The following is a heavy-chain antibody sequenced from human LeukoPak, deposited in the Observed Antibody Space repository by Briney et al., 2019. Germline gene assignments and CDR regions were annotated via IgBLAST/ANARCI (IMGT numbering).Heavy chain of an antibody. CDR3: AREGDYGDYSKSFYYMDV. Sequence: PSETLSLTCTVSGGYIGSYYWSWIRQPAGKGLEWIGRIYTSENTDYNPSLKSPVTMSVDMSTSQFSLRLTSVTAADTAVYYCAREGDYGDYSKSFYYMDVWGKGTTVTVSS. V-gene: IGHV4-4*07. CDR2: IYTSENT. CDR1: GGYIGSYY. J-gene: IGHJ6*03. D-gene: IGHD4-17*01.